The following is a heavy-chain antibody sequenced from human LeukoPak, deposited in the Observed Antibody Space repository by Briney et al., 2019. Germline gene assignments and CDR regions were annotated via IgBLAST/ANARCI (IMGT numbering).Heavy chain of an antibody. CDR3: ARPRNRESSGWYHY. Sequence: SETLSLTCTVSGGSISSYYWSWIRQPPGKGLEWIGSIFYFGTTYDNPSLKSRVTISVDTSKNQFSLKLSSVTAADTAVYYCARPRNRESSGWYHYWGQGTLVTVSS. J-gene: IGHJ4*02. CDR2: IFYFGTT. D-gene: IGHD6-19*01. V-gene: IGHV4-39*07. CDR1: GGSISSYY.